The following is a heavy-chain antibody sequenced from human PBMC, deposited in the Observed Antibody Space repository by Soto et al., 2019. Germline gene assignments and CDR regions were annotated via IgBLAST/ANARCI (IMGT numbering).Heavy chain of an antibody. CDR3: ARDVSVMTSVFGF. D-gene: IGHD3-10*01. Sequence: QVHLVQSGAEVKRPGSSVRVSCRASGGTFYTYAFTWVRQAPGQGLEWMGGITPMIGTTKYAQKVHGRVTFSADESASTAYMELSNMRSDDTAGYYCARDVSVMTSVFGFWGQGTLITVSS. V-gene: IGHV1-69*01. CDR2: ITPMIGTT. J-gene: IGHJ4*02. CDR1: GGTFYTYA.